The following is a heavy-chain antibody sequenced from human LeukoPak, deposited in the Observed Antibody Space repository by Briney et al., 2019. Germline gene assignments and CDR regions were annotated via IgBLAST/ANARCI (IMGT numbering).Heavy chain of an antibody. CDR2: ISYDGSNK. CDR3: ARDIETGTLDY. D-gene: IGHD1-7*01. J-gene: IGHJ4*02. Sequence: GRSLRLSCAASGFTFSSYAMHWVRQAPGKGLEWVAVISYDGSNKYYADSVKGRFTISRDNSKNTLYLQMNSLRAEDTAVYYCARDIETGTLDYWGQGTLVTVPS. CDR1: GFTFSSYA. V-gene: IGHV3-30-3*01.